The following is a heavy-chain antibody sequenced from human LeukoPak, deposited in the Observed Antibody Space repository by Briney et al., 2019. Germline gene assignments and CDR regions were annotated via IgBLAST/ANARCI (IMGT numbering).Heavy chain of an antibody. J-gene: IGHJ3*01. V-gene: IGHV4-59*08. Sequence: PSETLSLTCTVSGGSISSYYWSWIRQPPGKGLEWIGYVYYSGNTEYNPSLKSRVTVSVYTSKNQFSLRLNSVTAADTAVYYCARHPSRGDYGYAFDFWGHGTVVTVSS. D-gene: IGHD4-17*01. CDR1: GGSISSYY. CDR2: VYYSGNT. CDR3: ARHPSRGDYGYAFDF.